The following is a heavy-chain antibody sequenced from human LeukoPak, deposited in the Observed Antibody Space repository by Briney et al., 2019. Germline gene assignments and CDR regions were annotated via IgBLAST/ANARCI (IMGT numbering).Heavy chain of an antibody. CDR2: IYGGGANT. J-gene: IGHJ4*02. CDR1: GFSFSSFA. V-gene: IGHV3-23*01. D-gene: IGHD6-19*01. CDR3: AKRITVAAGIYSDS. Sequence: PGGSLRLSCVGSGFSFSSFAMTWVRQAPGKGLEWVSTIYGGGANTFYADSVKGRFTISRDDSKNMQFLQMDSLRPEDTAVYFCAKRITVAAGIYSDSWGQGTLVTLSS.